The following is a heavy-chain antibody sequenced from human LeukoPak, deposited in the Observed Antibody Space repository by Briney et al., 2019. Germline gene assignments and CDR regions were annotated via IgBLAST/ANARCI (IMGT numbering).Heavy chain of an antibody. CDR1: GYTFTGYY. CDR2: INPNSGGT. J-gene: IGHJ3*02. Sequence: GASVKVSCKASGYTFTGYYMHWVRQAPGQGLEWMGWINPNSGGTNYAQKFQGRGTMTRDTSISTAYMELSRLRSDDTAVYYCARVDTMILVAVPLTDAFDIWGQGTMVTVSS. D-gene: IGHD3-22*01. V-gene: IGHV1-2*02. CDR3: ARVDTMILVAVPLTDAFDI.